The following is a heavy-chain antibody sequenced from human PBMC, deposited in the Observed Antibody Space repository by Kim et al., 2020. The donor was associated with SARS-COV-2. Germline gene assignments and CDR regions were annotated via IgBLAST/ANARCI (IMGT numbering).Heavy chain of an antibody. CDR2: ISYNGGT. Sequence: SETLSLTCSVSGGSITKNNFFWDWVRQSPGKGLEWIGGISYNGGTSYNPSLKSRVTISSDTTNNQISLKLNSVTAADTAIYSCGSVEIDPTDYFGIDVWG. D-gene: IGHD2-21*01. CDR1: GGSITKNNFF. V-gene: IGHV4-39*01. CDR3: GSVEIDPTDYFGIDV. J-gene: IGHJ6*01.